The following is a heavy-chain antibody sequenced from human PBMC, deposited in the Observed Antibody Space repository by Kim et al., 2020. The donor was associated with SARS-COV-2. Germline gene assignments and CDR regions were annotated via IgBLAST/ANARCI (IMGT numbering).Heavy chain of an antibody. D-gene: IGHD5-18*01. CDR3: ARDVSHGLDM. CDR2: IDPNDSTT. CDR1: GYTFTTFG. J-gene: IGHJ3*02. V-gene: IGHV1-18*01. Sequence: ASVKDSCKASGYTFTTFGISWVRQAPGEGLEWMGWIDPNDSTTNCSQKVQGRVTMTTDTSTHTAYMELRSLRSDDTAVYYCARDVSHGLDMWGQGTMVTVSS.